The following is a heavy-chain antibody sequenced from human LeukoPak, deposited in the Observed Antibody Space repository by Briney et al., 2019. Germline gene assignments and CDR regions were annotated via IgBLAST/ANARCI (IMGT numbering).Heavy chain of an antibody. CDR2: INHSGST. CDR3: ASSAVRGVKGVWFDP. D-gene: IGHD3-10*01. Sequence: SETLSLTCAVYGGSFSGYYWSWIRQPPGKGLEWIGEINHSGSTNYNPSLKSRVTISVDTSKNQFSLKLSSVTAADTAVYYCASSAVRGVKGVWFDPWGQGTLVTVS. V-gene: IGHV4-34*01. CDR1: GGSFSGYY. J-gene: IGHJ5*02.